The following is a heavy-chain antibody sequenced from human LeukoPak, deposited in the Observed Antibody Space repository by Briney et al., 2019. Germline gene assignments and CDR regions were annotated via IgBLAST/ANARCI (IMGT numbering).Heavy chain of an antibody. J-gene: IGHJ4*02. D-gene: IGHD6-13*01. CDR1: GYRFTNYW. CDR2: IYPGDSDT. Sequence: GESLQTCCQGSGYRFTNYWIGWVRQLPGKGLEWMGIIYPGDSDTRYSPSFQGQVTISADKSISTAYLQWSSLKASDTAMYYCARRGLITAAGSEVDSWGQGTLVTVSS. CDR3: ARRGLITAAGSEVDS. V-gene: IGHV5-51*01.